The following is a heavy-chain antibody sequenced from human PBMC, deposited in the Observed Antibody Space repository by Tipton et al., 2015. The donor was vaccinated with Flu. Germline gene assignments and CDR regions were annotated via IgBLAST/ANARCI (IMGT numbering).Heavy chain of an antibody. V-gene: IGHV4-39*06. D-gene: IGHD4-11*01. Sequence: TLSLTCTVSRGSISSSTYYWGWIRQPPEKGLEWIGNAHRSETTYYNPSLKSRVTISIDRSRNQFPLRLTSVTAADTGVYYCARRDFSNYVSDPKNWFDPWGQGTLVTVSS. CDR3: ARRDFSNYVSDPKNWFDP. CDR1: RGSISSSTYY. CDR2: AHRSETT. J-gene: IGHJ5*02.